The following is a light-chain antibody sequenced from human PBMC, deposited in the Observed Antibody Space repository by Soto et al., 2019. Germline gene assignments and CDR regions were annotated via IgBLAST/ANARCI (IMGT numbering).Light chain of an antibody. CDR2: DTS. CDR3: QQHSDWPPIT. V-gene: IGKV3-11*01. CDR1: QSISND. J-gene: IGKJ5*01. Sequence: EIVLTQSPATLSLSPGERATLSCRASQSISNDFAWYQQKPGQAPRLLIYDTSNRASGIPARFSGSGPGTDFTLPISSLEPEDFAVYYCQQHSDWPPITFGQGTRLEMK.